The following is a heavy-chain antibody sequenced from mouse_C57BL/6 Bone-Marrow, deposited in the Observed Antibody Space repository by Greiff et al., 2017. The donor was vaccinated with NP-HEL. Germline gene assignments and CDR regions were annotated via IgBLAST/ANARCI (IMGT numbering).Heavy chain of an antibody. CDR1: GFTFSDYG. CDR2: ISNLAYSI. CDR3: ARHDGYLAY. J-gene: IGHJ3*01. V-gene: IGHV5-15*01. Sequence: EVKLMESGGGLVQPGGSLKLSCAASGFTFSDYGMAWVRQAPRKGLEWVAFISNLAYSIYYADTVTGRFTLSTENAKNTLYLEMSSLRSEDTAMYYCARHDGYLAYWGQGTLVTVSA. D-gene: IGHD2-3*01.